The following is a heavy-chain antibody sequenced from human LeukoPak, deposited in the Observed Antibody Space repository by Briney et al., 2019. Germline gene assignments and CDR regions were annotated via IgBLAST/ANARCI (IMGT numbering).Heavy chain of an antibody. V-gene: IGHV2-5*02. Sequence: SGPTLVKPTQTLTLTCSFSGFSLTSGGEGVAWIRQPPGKAPGWLALIYWDDDKRFRPSLQNRLTVSKDTSKNQVVLSMTKMDPLDTGTYYCAHTRHGATPSRLDFWGQGILVVVS. J-gene: IGHJ4*02. CDR3: AHTRHGATPSRLDF. CDR1: GFSLTSGGEG. CDR2: IYWDDDK. D-gene: IGHD4/OR15-4a*01.